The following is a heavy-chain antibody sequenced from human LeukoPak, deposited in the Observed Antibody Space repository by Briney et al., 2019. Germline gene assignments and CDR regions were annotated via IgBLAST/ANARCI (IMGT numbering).Heavy chain of an antibody. V-gene: IGHV1-2*06. Sequence: ASVKVSCKASGYTFTGYYMHWVRQAPGQGLEWMGRINPNSGGTNYAQKFQGRVTMTRDTSISTAYMELSRLRSDDTAVYYCARDHRANYYGSGSYSPFDYWGQGTLVTVSS. D-gene: IGHD3-10*01. J-gene: IGHJ4*02. CDR1: GYTFTGYY. CDR2: INPNSGGT. CDR3: ARDHRANYYGSGSYSPFDY.